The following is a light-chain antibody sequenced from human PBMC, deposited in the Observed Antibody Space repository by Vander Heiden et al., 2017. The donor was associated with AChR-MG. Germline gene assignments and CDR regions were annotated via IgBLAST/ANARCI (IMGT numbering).Light chain of an antibody. CDR1: QNVGSN. Sequence: IVLTQSPVTLSVSPGERATLSCRASQNVGSNLAWYQQQPGQAPRLLIYGATTRATGFPARFSGSGSGTEFTLTISSLQSEDFAVYFCEHYNKWPFTFGQGTRVEIK. J-gene: IGKJ5*01. V-gene: IGKV3-15*01. CDR3: EHYNKWPFT. CDR2: GAT.